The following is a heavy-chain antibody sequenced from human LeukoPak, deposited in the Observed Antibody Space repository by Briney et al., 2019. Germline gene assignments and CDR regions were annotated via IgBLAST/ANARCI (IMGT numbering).Heavy chain of an antibody. D-gene: IGHD4-17*01. CDR1: GGSISSYY. CDR3: AREPYGDFYFDY. V-gene: IGHV4-59*01. Sequence: PSETLSLTCTVSGGSISSYYWSWIRQPPGKGLEWIGYIYYSGSTNYNPSLKSRVTISVDTFKNQFSLKLSSVTAADTAVYYCAREPYGDFYFDYWGQGTLVTVSS. CDR2: IYYSGST. J-gene: IGHJ4*02.